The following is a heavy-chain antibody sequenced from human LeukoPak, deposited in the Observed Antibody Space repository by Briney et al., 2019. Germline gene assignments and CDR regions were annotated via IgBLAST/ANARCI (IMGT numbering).Heavy chain of an antibody. Sequence: SETLSLTCAVYGGSFSGYYWSWIRQPPGKGLEWIGEINHSGSTNYNPSLKGRVTISVDTSKNQFSLKLSSVTAADTAVYYCARGSVSSSWDYWGQGTLVTVSS. CDR1: GGSFSGYY. D-gene: IGHD6-13*01. V-gene: IGHV4-34*01. CDR2: INHSGST. CDR3: ARGSVSSSWDY. J-gene: IGHJ4*02.